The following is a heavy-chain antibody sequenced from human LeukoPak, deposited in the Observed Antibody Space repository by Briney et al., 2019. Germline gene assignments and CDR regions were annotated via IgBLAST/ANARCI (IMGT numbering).Heavy chain of an antibody. Sequence: ASVKVSCKASGYTFSSYAISWVRQAPGQGLEWMGWINAYNGNRNYAQNLQDRVTMTTDTSTNTAYMELRSLRSDDTAVYYCARDRGRAAGTALGYWGQGTLVTVSS. CDR3: ARDRGRAAGTALGY. CDR2: INAYNGNR. CDR1: GYTFSSYA. V-gene: IGHV1-18*01. J-gene: IGHJ4*02. D-gene: IGHD6-13*01.